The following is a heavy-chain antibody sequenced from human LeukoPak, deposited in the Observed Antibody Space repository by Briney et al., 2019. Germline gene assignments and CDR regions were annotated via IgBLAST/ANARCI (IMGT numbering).Heavy chain of an antibody. V-gene: IGHV3-43*01. CDR3: AKAPTAYGDPTRPYYFDY. CDR1: GFTFDDYT. J-gene: IGHJ4*02. CDR2: ISWDGGST. D-gene: IGHD4-17*01. Sequence: PGGSLRLSCAASGFTFDDYTLHWVRQAPGKGLEWVSLISWDGGSTYYADSVKGRFTISRDNSKNSLYLQMNSLRTEDTALYYCAKAPTAYGDPTRPYYFDYWGQGTLVTVSS.